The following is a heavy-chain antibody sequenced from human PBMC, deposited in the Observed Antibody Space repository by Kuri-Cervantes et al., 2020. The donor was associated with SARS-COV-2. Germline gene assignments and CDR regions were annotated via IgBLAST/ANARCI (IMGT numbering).Heavy chain of an antibody. V-gene: IGHV3-21*01. Sequence: GGSLRLSCAASGFTFSSYAMHWVRQASGKGLEWVASISGSGSYIYYADSVKGRFTISRESGENSLYLHMNSVRGDDTAVYYCARVAGEGPIYYYYMDVWGKGTAVTVSS. CDR1: GFTFSSYA. CDR3: ARVAGEGPIYYYYMDV. D-gene: IGHD2-21*01. J-gene: IGHJ6*03. CDR2: ISGSGSYI.